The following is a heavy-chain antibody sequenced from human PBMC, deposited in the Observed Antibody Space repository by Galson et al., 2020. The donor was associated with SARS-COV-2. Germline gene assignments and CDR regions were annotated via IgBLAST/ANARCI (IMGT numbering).Heavy chain of an antibody. V-gene: IGHV3-74*01. CDR3: VRGEKYWYLDL. D-gene: IGHD4-17*01. CDR1: GFTFSSYW. J-gene: IGHJ2*01. Sequence: GESLKISCAASGFTFSSYWMHWVRQGPGKGLVWVSRINGDGSGTIYADSVKGRFTISRDNAKNTLYLQMNRLRGEDTAVYYCVRGEKYWYLDLWGRGTLVTVSS. CDR2: INGDGSGT.